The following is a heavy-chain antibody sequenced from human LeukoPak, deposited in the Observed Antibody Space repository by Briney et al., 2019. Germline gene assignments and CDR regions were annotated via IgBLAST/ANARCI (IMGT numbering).Heavy chain of an antibody. Sequence: GASVKVSCKASGYTFTSYGISWVRQAPGQGLEWMGWISAYNGNTNYAQKLQGRVTMTTDTSTSTAYMELRSLRSDDTAVYYCARVNVSGPYYYYYGMDVWGQGTTVTVSS. V-gene: IGHV1-18*01. D-gene: IGHD6-19*01. CDR3: ARVNVSGPYYYYYGMDV. CDR2: ISAYNGNT. CDR1: GYTFTSYG. J-gene: IGHJ6*02.